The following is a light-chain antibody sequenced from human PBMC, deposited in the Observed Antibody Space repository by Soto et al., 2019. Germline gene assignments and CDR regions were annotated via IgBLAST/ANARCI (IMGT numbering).Light chain of an antibody. CDR3: TSYTSSSTLYV. J-gene: IGLJ1*01. Sequence: QSALTQPASVSGSPGQAITISCTGTSSDVGGYNYVSWYQQHPGKAPKLIIYDVRNRASGASNRFSGSKSGNTASLTISGLQAEDAADYYCTSYTSSSTLYVFGTGTKLTVL. CDR2: DVR. CDR1: SSDVGGYNY. V-gene: IGLV2-14*01.